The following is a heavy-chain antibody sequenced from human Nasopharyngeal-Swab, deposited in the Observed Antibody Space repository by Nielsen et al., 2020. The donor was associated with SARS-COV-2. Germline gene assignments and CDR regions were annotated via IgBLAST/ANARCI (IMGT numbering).Heavy chain of an antibody. CDR3: ARDKLPGGYYYYYGMDV. V-gene: IGHV3-66*01. J-gene: IGHJ6*02. D-gene: IGHD2-15*01. CDR2: IFGGGSI. Sequence: GESLKISCAASGFSVTNNYMSWVRQAPGKGLEWGSVIFGGGSIYYADTVKGRFTISRDNSKNTIYLQMNSLRAEDTAVYYCARDKLPGGYYYYYGMDVWGQGTTVTVSS. CDR1: GFSVTNNY.